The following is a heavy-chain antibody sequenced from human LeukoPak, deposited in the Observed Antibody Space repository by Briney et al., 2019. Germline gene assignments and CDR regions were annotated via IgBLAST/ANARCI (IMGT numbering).Heavy chain of an antibody. V-gene: IGHV4-34*01. CDR1: GGSFSGYY. J-gene: IGHJ4*02. D-gene: IGHD1-26*01. CDR3: ARPIVGATTVDY. CDR2: INHSGSTT. Sequence: SETLSLTCAVYGGSFSGYYWSWIRQPPGKGLEWIGEINHSGSTTNYNPSLKSRVTISVDTSKNQFSLKLSSVTAADTAVYYCARPIVGATTVDYWGQGTLVTVSS.